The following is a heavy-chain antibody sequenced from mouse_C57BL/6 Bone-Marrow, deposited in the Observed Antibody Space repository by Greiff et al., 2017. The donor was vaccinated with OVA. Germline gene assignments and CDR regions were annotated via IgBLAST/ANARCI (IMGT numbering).Heavy chain of an antibody. CDR2: INYDGSST. D-gene: IGHD3-3*01. CDR1: GFTFSDYY. V-gene: IGHV5-16*01. Sequence: EVQLQESEEGLVQPGSSMKLSCTASGFTFSDYYMAWVRQVPEKGLEWVANINYDGSSTYYLDSLKSRFIISRDNAKNILYLQMSSLKSEDTATYYCARGGWDWYFDVWGTGTTVTVSS. J-gene: IGHJ1*03. CDR3: ARGGWDWYFDV.